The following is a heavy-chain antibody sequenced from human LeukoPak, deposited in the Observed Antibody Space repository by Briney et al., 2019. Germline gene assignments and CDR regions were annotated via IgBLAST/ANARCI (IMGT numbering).Heavy chain of an antibody. J-gene: IGHJ6*02. D-gene: IGHD3-3*01. V-gene: IGHV4-34*01. CDR3: ARHSLWSGYYTPNYYYGMDI. CDR2: IYYSAST. Sequence: SETLSLTCAVYSGSFSGYYWSWIRQPPGKGLEWIASIYYSASTYYNPSLKSRVTISVDTSKNQFSLKLSSVTAADTAVYYCARHSLWSGYYTPNYYYGMDIWGHGATVTVCS. CDR1: SGSFSGYY.